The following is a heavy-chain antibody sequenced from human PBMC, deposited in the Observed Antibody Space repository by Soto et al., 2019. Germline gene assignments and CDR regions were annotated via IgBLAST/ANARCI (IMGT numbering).Heavy chain of an antibody. CDR2: IYSSENT. Sequence: SETLSLTCTVSGGSVSSSSYSWGWIRQPPGKGLEWIGTIYSSENTYYNPSLMSRVTISVDTSKNQFSLKLSSVTAADTAVYFCARLNGYCISTNCHGYYGMDVWGQGNTVTVS. D-gene: IGHD2-2*01. CDR1: GGSVSSSSYS. V-gene: IGHV4-39*01. CDR3: ARLNGYCISTNCHGYYGMDV. J-gene: IGHJ6*02.